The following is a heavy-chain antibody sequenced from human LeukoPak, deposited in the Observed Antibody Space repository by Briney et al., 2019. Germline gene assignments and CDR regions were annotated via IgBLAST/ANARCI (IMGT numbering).Heavy chain of an antibody. J-gene: IGHJ4*02. V-gene: IGHV3-9*01. CDR1: GFTFDDYA. CDR3: AKDHYYGSGSYYNGRSHFDY. D-gene: IGHD3-10*01. Sequence: GGSLRLSCAASGFTFDDYAMHWVRQAPGKGLEWVSGISWNSGSIGYADSVKGRFTISRDNAKNSLYLQMNSLRAEDTASYYCAKDHYYGSGSYYNGRSHFDYWGQGTLVTVSS. CDR2: ISWNSGSI.